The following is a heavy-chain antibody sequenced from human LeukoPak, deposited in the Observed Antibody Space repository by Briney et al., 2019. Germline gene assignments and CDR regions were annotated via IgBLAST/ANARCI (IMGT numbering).Heavy chain of an antibody. J-gene: IGHJ3*02. Sequence: PSETLSLTCTVSGGSVSSGSYYWSWIRQPPGKGLEWIGYIYYSGSTNYNPSLKSRVTISVDTSKNQFSLKLSSVTAADTAVYYCAGFGADYQAFGIWGQGTMVTVSS. CDR3: AGFGADYQAFGI. V-gene: IGHV4-61*01. CDR1: GGSVSSGSYY. CDR2: IYYSGST. D-gene: IGHD4/OR15-4a*01.